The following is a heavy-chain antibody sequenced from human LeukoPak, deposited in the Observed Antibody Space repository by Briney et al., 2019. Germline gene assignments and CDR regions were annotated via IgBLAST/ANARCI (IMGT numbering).Heavy chain of an antibody. D-gene: IGHD2-2*03. Sequence: GGSLRLSCAASGFSLSRFEINWVRQAPGKGLEWIAYVDNDGWATSYYADSVKGRFTITRDDAKSSLYLQMDSLTVEDTAVYYCARDLIGWSLDPWGQGTLVSVSS. CDR2: VDNDGWAT. J-gene: IGHJ5*02. CDR3: ARDLIGWSLDP. CDR1: GFSLSRFE. V-gene: IGHV3-48*03.